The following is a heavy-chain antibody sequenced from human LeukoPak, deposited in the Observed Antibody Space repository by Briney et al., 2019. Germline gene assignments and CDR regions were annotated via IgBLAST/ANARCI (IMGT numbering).Heavy chain of an antibody. CDR3: ARAPGYYSGSYYYYYYMDV. J-gene: IGHJ6*03. CDR2: IYYSGST. V-gene: IGHV4-59*01. CDR1: GGSISSYY. D-gene: IGHD1-26*01. Sequence: SETLSLTCIVSGGSISSYYWSWIRQPPGKGLEWIGYIYYSGSTNYNPSLKSRVTISVDTSKNQFSLKLSSVTAADTAVYYCARAPGYYSGSYYYYYYMDVWGKGTTVTVSS.